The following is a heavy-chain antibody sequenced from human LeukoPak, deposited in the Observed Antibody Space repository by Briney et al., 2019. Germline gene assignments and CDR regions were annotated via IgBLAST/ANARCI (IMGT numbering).Heavy chain of an antibody. CDR1: GYTFTGYY. V-gene: IGHV1-46*01. J-gene: IGHJ2*01. CDR2: INPSGGST. D-gene: IGHD3-10*01. Sequence: GASVKVSCKASGYTFTGYYMHWVRQAPGQGLEWMGIINPSGGSTSYAQKFQGRVTMTRDTSTSTVYMELSSLRSEDTAVYYCARGLGGGSYGWGKFDLWGRGTLVAVSS. CDR3: ARGLGGGSYGWGKFDL.